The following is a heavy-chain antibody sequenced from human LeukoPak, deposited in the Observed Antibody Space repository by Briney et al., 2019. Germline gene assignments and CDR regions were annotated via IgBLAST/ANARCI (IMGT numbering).Heavy chain of an antibody. D-gene: IGHD6-6*01. J-gene: IGHJ4*02. CDR1: GFTFSDYS. CDR3: ARDSIAARPLLDY. CDR2: ISFSVNTK. Sequence: PGGSLRLSCAASGFTFSDYSMNWVRQAPGKGLEWVSYISFSVNTKYYGDSVKGRFTISRDNAKNSLYLHMDSLRAEDTAVYYCARDSIAARPLLDYWGQGTLVTVSS. V-gene: IGHV3-48*04.